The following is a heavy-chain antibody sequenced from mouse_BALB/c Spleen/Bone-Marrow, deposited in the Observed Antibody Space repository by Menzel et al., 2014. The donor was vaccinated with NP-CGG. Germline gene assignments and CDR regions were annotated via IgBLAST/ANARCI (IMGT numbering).Heavy chain of an antibody. Sequence: QVQLQQSGAELVRPGTSVKVSCKASGYAFTNYLIEWVKQRPGQGLEWIGVINPGSGGTNYNEKFKGKATLTADKSSSTAYMQLSSLTSDDSAVYFCAISEGNYADYWDQGTTLTASS. J-gene: IGHJ2*01. CDR1: GYAFTNYL. CDR2: INPGSGGT. V-gene: IGHV1-54*01. D-gene: IGHD2-1*01. CDR3: AISEGNYADY.